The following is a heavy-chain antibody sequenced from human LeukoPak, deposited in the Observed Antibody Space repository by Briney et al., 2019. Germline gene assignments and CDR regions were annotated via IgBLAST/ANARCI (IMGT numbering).Heavy chain of an antibody. D-gene: IGHD3-10*01. J-gene: IGHJ5*02. CDR1: GYTFTSYD. Sequence: ASVKVSCKASGYTFTSYDINWVRQATGQGLEWMGWMNPNSGNTGYAQKFQGRVTMTRDTSISTAYMELSRLRSDDTAVYYCARESVGGNWFDPWGQGTLVTVSS. CDR3: ARESVGGNWFDP. V-gene: IGHV1-8*01. CDR2: MNPNSGNT.